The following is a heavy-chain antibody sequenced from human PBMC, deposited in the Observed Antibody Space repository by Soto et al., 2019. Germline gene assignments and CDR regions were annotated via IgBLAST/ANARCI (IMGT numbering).Heavy chain of an antibody. CDR1: GYTFTGYY. CDR2: INPNSGST. CDR3: AREGHSNYDYYYGMDV. Sequence: QVQLVQSGAEVKKPGASVKVSCKASGYTFTGYYMHWVRQAPGQGLEWMGWINPNSGSTNYAQTFQGRVTMTRDTSISTAYMELSRLRSDDTAVYYCAREGHSNYDYYYGMDVWGQGTTVTGSS. D-gene: IGHD4-4*01. J-gene: IGHJ6*02. V-gene: IGHV1-2*02.